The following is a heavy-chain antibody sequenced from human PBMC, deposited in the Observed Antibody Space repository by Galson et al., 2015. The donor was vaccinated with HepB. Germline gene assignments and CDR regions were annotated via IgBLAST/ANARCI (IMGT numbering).Heavy chain of an antibody. Sequence: QSGAEVKKPGESLKISCKGSGYSFTSYWIGWVRQMPGKGLEWMGIIYPGDSDTRYSPSFQGQVTISADKSISTAYLQWSSLKASDTAMYYCAITYFDIVVVPAAIGAFDIWGQGTMVTVSS. J-gene: IGHJ3*02. CDR1: GYSFTSYW. D-gene: IGHD2-2*02. CDR3: AITYFDIVVVPAAIGAFDI. CDR2: IYPGDSDT. V-gene: IGHV5-51*03.